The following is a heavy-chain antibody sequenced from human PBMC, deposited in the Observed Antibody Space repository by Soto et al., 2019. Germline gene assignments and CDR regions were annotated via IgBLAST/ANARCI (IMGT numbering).Heavy chain of an antibody. CDR2: IIPIFGTA. J-gene: IGHJ3*02. CDR1: GGAFSSYA. D-gene: IGHD2-2*01. V-gene: IGHV1-69*13. CDR3: AREARGYQLLFRHDAFDI. Sequence: SVKVSCKASGGAFSSYAISWVRQAPGQGLEWMGGIIPIFGTANYAQKFQGRVTITADESTSTAYMELSSLRSEDTAVYYCAREARGYQLLFRHDAFDIWGQGTMVTVSS.